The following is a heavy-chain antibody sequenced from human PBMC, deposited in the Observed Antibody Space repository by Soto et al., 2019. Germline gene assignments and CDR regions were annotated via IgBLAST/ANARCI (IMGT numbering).Heavy chain of an antibody. D-gene: IGHD2-2*01. CDR1: GGSISSYY. V-gene: IGHV4-59*01. J-gene: IGHJ6*02. Sequence: QVQLQESGPGLVKPSETLSLTCTVSGGSISSYYWSWIRQSPGKGLEWIGYIHYSGSTKSNPSLQSRVDISVDTSRNQVSLKLSSVTAADSAVYFCARARYQLLHPYYYGMDVWGQGTTVTVSS. CDR2: IHYSGST. CDR3: ARARYQLLHPYYYGMDV.